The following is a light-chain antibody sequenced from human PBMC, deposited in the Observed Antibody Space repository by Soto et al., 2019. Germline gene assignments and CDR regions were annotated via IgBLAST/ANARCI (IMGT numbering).Light chain of an antibody. CDR3: TSDTSSSTVV. V-gene: IGLV2-18*02. CDR1: SSDVGSYDR. CDR2: DVS. J-gene: IGLJ2*01. Sequence: QSAPTQPPSVSGSPGQSVTISCTGTSSDVGSYDRVSWYQQPPGTAPKLMIYDVSNRPSGVPDRFSGSKSGNTASLTISGLQAEDEAAYYCTSDTSSSTVVFGGGTKLTVL.